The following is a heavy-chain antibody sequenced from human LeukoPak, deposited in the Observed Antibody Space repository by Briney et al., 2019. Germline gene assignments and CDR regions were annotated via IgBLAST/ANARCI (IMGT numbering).Heavy chain of an antibody. J-gene: IGHJ4*02. Sequence: SETLSLTCTVSGGSISSYYWSWIRQPPGKGLEWIGEINHSGSTNYNPSLKSRVTISVDTSKSQFSLKLSSVTAADTAVYYCASLPGITGTSDYWGQGTLVTVSS. CDR1: GGSISSYY. CDR2: INHSGST. D-gene: IGHD1-20*01. V-gene: IGHV4-34*01. CDR3: ASLPGITGTSDY.